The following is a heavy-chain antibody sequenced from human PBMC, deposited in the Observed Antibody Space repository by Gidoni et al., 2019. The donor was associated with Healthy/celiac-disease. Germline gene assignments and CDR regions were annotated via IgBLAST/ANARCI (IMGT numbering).Heavy chain of an antibody. CDR1: GFTLSSYW. V-gene: IGHV3-7*03. CDR3: ARGMDLGY. Sequence: EVQLVESGGGLVQPGGSLRRPCAASGFTLSSYWMSWVRQAPGKGLEWVANIKQDGSEKYYVDSVKGRFTISRDNAKNSLYLQMNSLRAEDTAVYYCARGMDLGYWGQGTLVTVSS. CDR2: IKQDGSEK. J-gene: IGHJ4*02.